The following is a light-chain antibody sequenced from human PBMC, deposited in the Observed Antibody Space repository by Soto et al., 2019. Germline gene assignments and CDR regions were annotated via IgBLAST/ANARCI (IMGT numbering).Light chain of an antibody. Sequence: DIQMTQSPSTLSASVGDRVTITCRASQSISSWLAWYQQKPGKAPNLLIYKASRLESGVPSRFSGSGSGTDFTLTISSLQPDDFATYYCQQYNSWTFGQGTKVEIK. CDR1: QSISSW. CDR3: QQYNSWT. CDR2: KAS. J-gene: IGKJ1*01. V-gene: IGKV1-5*03.